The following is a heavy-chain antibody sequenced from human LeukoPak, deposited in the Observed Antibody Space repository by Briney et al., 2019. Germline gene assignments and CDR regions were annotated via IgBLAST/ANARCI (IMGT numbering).Heavy chain of an antibody. CDR3: AKAFFAYSSSWFDY. Sequence: GRSLRLSCAASGFTFYDYAMHWVRHAPGKGLEWVSGISWNSGSIGYADSVKGRFTISRDNAKNSLYLQMNSLRAEDTALYYCAKAFFAYSSSWFDYWGQGTLVTVSS. J-gene: IGHJ4*02. V-gene: IGHV3-9*01. CDR1: GFTFYDYA. CDR2: ISWNSGSI. D-gene: IGHD6-13*01.